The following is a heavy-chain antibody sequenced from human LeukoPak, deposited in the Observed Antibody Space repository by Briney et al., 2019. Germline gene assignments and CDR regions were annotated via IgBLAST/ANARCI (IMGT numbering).Heavy chain of an antibody. CDR1: GGSISSGSYY. Sequence: SETLSLTCTVSGGSISSGSYYWSWIRQPAGKGLEWIGRIYASGSTNYNPSLKSRVTISVDTSKNQFSLKLSSVTAADTAVYYCARDQNHYYDSRGYYYDWFDPWGQGTLVTVSS. CDR2: IYASGST. J-gene: IGHJ5*02. CDR3: ARDQNHYYDSRGYYYDWFDP. D-gene: IGHD3-22*01. V-gene: IGHV4-61*02.